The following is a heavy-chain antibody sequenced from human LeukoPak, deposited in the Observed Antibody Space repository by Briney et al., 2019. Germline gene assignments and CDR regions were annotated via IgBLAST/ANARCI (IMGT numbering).Heavy chain of an antibody. CDR3: ARCQWLVPWFDP. V-gene: IGHV4-34*01. CDR1: GGSFSAYY. J-gene: IGHJ5*02. CDR2: INHSGST. Sequence: SETLSLTCAVYGGSFSAYYWSWIRQPPGKGLEWIGEINHSGSTNYNPSLKSRVTISVDTSKNQFSLKLSSVTAADTAVYYCARCQWLVPWFDPWGQGTLVTVSS. D-gene: IGHD6-19*01.